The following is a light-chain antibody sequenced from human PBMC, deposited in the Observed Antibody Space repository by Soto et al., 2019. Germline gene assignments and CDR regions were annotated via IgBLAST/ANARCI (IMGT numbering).Light chain of an antibody. CDR1: QSISSW. Sequence: DIQMAQSPSSLSASVGDRVTVTWRASQSISSWLAWYQQKPGKAPKLLIYKASSLESGVPSRFSGSGSGTEFTLTISSLQPDDFATYYCQQYNSYPQTFGQGTRLEIK. CDR2: KAS. CDR3: QQYNSYPQT. V-gene: IGKV1-5*03. J-gene: IGKJ5*01.